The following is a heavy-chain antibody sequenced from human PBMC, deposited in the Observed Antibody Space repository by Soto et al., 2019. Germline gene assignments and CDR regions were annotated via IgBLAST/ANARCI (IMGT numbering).Heavy chain of an antibody. D-gene: IGHD1-1*01. J-gene: IGHJ6*02. Sequence: PGESLKISCKGSGYSFTSYWIGWVRQMPGKGLEWMGIIYPGVSDTRYSPSFQGQVTISADKSISTAYLQWSSLKASDTAMYYCARRQLERRGSTTYGMDVWGQGTAVTVSS. V-gene: IGHV5-51*01. CDR3: ARRQLERRGSTTYGMDV. CDR2: IYPGVSDT. CDR1: GYSFTSYW.